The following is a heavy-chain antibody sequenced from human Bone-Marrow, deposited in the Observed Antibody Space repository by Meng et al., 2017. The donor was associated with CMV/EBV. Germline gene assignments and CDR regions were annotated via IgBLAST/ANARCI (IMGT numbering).Heavy chain of an antibody. J-gene: IGHJ4*02. Sequence: GGSLRLSCAASGFTFSRYGMNWVRQAPGKGLEWVSSISSSSSYIYYADSVKGRFTISRDNAKNSLYLQMNSLRAEDTAVYYCARDLEIALFDYWGQGTLVTVSS. CDR2: ISSSSSYI. CDR1: GFTFSRYG. CDR3: ARDLEIALFDY. V-gene: IGHV3-21*01. D-gene: IGHD1-1*01.